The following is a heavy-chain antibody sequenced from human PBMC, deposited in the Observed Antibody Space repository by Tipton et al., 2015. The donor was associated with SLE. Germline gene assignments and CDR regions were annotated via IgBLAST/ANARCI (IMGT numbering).Heavy chain of an antibody. Sequence: TLSLTCAVYGGSFSGYYWSWIRQAPGKGLEWIGEINHSGRPNYNPSLKSRITISVDTSKNQFSLKLSSVTAADTAVYYCARAQRLVRWLDPWGQGTLVTVSS. D-gene: IGHD6-13*01. V-gene: IGHV4-34*01. CDR1: GGSFSGYY. J-gene: IGHJ5*02. CDR3: ARAQRLVRWLDP. CDR2: INHSGRP.